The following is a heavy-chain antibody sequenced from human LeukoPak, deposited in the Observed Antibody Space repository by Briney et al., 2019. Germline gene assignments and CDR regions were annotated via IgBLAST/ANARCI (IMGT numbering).Heavy chain of an antibody. CDR1: GYSFTSYW. CDR3: ARHADYGGNSVPLDY. CDR2: IYPGDSDT. D-gene: IGHD4-23*01. Sequence: GESLKISCKGSGYSFTSYWIGWVRQMPGKGLEWMGIIYPGDSDTTYSPSFQGQVTISADKSISTAYLQWSSLKASDTAMYYCARHADYGGNSVPLDYWGQGTLVTVSS. V-gene: IGHV5-51*01. J-gene: IGHJ4*02.